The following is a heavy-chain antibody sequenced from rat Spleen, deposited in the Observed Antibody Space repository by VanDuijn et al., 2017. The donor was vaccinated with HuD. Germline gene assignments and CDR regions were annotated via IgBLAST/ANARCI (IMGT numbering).Heavy chain of an antibody. J-gene: IGHJ1*01. CDR1: GFTFSDYY. CDR3: ATQKDGSYYY. V-gene: IGHV5-7*01. Sequence: EVQLVESGGGLVQPGRSMKLSCAASGFTFSDYYMAWVRQAPTKGLEWVATINYDGSSTFYRDSVRDRFTISRDNAKSTLYLQMDSLRSEDTATYYCATQKDGSYYYWGQGTMVTVSS. D-gene: IGHD1-12*02. CDR2: INYDGSST.